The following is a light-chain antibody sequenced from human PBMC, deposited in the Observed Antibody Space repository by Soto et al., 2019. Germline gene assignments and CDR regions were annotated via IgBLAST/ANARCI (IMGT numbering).Light chain of an antibody. Sequence: DIQMTQSPSSLSASVGDRVTITCRASQSISSYLNGYQQKPGKDPKLLIYAASSLQSGVPSRFSGSGSGTDFTLTISSLQPEDFATYYCQQSYSTPITFGQGTRLEIK. CDR2: AAS. CDR1: QSISSY. CDR3: QQSYSTPIT. J-gene: IGKJ5*01. V-gene: IGKV1-39*01.